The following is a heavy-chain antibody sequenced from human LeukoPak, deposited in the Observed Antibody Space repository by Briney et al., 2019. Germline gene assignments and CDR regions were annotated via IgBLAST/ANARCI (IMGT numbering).Heavy chain of an antibody. J-gene: IGHJ4*02. CDR3: AKSLIGSGYGWAPFDY. CDR2: ISTSGTTT. D-gene: IGHD5-12*01. V-gene: IGHV3-48*03. Sequence: GGSLILFCEAACFTISSYEMNWVRRAPGKGLEWVSYISTSGTTTSYTDSVKGRFTISRDNVKHSVYLQMNSPRAEDTAVYYCAKSLIGSGYGWAPFDYWGQGTLVTVSS. CDR1: CFTISSYE.